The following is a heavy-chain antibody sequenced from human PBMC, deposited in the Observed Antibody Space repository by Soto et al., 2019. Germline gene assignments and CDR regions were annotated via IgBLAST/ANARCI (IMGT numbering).Heavy chain of an antibody. CDR3: ASQNCGYGNGEYYNHGVAA. Sequence: EVHLVESGGGLVQPCESLRLSCTASRFSLDTYWMHCVRQIPGQELVWVSRISPDATTTTYTDSVKGRFTVSRDTAKNTLYLQMNRHRSEDTAFYSCASQNCGYGNGEYYNHGVAAGGHWPQVTVSS. J-gene: IGHJ4*03. D-gene: IGHD5-12*01. V-gene: IGHV3-74*03. CDR2: ISPDATTT. CDR1: RFSLDTYW.